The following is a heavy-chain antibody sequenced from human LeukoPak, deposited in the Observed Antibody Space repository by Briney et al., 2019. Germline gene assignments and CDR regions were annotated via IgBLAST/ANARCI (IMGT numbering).Heavy chain of an antibody. J-gene: IGHJ3*02. CDR3: AKSMGTTILRAFDM. CDR2: ISGTGGGT. CDR1: GFTFSSYV. D-gene: IGHD2/OR15-2a*01. V-gene: IGHV3-23*01. Sequence: GGSLSLSCVVSGFTFSSYVMSWVRQAPGNGLEWVSISGTGGGTYYADSVKGRFTISRDNSKNTLYLQMNSLRAEDTAVYYCAKSMGTTILRAFDMWSQGTMVTVSS.